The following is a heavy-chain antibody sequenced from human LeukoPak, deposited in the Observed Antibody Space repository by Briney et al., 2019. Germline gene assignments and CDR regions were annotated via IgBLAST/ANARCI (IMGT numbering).Heavy chain of an antibody. J-gene: IGHJ5*02. V-gene: IGHV4-59*01. CDR2: IYYSGST. D-gene: IGHD6-19*01. CDR1: GGSISSYY. Sequence: PSETLSLTCTVSGGSISSYYWSWIRQPPGKGLEWIGYIYYSGSTNYNPSLKSRVTISVDTSKNQFSLKLNSVTAADTAVYYCAREESSGWYQGYNWFDPWGQGTLVTVSS. CDR3: AREESSGWYQGYNWFDP.